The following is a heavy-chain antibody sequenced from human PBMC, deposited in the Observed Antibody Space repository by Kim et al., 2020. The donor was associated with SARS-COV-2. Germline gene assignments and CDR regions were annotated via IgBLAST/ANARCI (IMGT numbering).Heavy chain of an antibody. Sequence: STNYTPSLKSRVTISVDTSTNQFSLKLSSVTAAHAAVYYCARGDSSGFDYWGQGTLVTVSS. CDR2: ST. CDR3: ARGDSSGFDY. V-gene: IGHV4-34*01. J-gene: IGHJ4*02. D-gene: IGHD6-19*01.